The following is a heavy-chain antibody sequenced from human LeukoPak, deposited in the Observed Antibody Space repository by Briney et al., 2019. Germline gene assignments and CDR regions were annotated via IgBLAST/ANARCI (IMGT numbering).Heavy chain of an antibody. J-gene: IGHJ6*03. D-gene: IGHD2-8*01. CDR1: GFTFSSYG. CDR2: ISYDGSNK. V-gene: IGHV3-30*18. Sequence: GGSLRLSCAASGFTFSSYGMHWVRQAPGKGLEWVAVISYDGSNKYYADSVKGRFTISRDNSKNTLYLQMNSLRAEDTAVYYCAKASMVPHYYYYMDVWGKGTTVTISS. CDR3: AKASMVPHYYYYMDV.